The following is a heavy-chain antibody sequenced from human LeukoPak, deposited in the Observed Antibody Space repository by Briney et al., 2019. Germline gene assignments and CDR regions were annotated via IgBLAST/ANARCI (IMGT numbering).Heavy chain of an antibody. CDR2: IGSSGDSI. Sequence: GGSLRLSCAASGFTFSSYAMSWVRQAPGKGLEWVSVIGSSGDSIYYADSVKGRFTISRDNSKNTLNLSMNSLRAEDTAVYYFAKQDIVLVEAGISFKPEFVFWGQGALVTASS. J-gene: IGHJ4*02. D-gene: IGHD2-15*01. V-gene: IGHV3-23*01. CDR3: AKQDIVLVEAGISFKPEFVF. CDR1: GFTFSSYA.